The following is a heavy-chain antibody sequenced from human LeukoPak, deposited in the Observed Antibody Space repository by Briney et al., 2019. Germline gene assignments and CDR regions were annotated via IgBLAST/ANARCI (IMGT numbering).Heavy chain of an antibody. D-gene: IGHD6-6*01. V-gene: IGHV3-30-3*01. J-gene: IGHJ4*02. CDR2: ISYDGSNK. CDR1: GFTFSSYA. Sequence: GGSLRPSCAASGFTFSSYAMHWVRQAPGKGLEWVAVISYDGSNKYYADSVKGRFTISRDNSKNTLYLQMNSLRAEDTAVYYCARVTESSSLYFDYWGQGTLVTVSS. CDR3: ARVTESSSLYFDY.